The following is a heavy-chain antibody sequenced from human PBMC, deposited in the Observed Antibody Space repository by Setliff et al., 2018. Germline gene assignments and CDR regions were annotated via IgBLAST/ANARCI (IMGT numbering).Heavy chain of an antibody. CDR3: ARRPYDSSGYFNY. Sequence: ASVKVSCKASGYIFTYYAIHWVRQAPGQRLEWMGWINAGNGNTKYSQKFQGRVTITRDSSASTAYMELSSLTSEDTAVYYCARRPYDSSGYFNYWGQGTLVTVSS. CDR2: INAGNGNT. D-gene: IGHD3-22*01. V-gene: IGHV1-3*01. CDR1: GYIFTYYA. J-gene: IGHJ4*02.